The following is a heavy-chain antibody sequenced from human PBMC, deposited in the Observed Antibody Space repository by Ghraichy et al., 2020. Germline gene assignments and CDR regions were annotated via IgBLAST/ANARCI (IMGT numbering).Heavy chain of an antibody. J-gene: IGHJ4*02. CDR2: IWYDGRNK. V-gene: IGHV3-33*01. D-gene: IGHD2-2*01. Sequence: GGSLRLSCAASGFTFSSYGLHWVRQAPGKGLEWVALIWYDGRNKNYADSVKGRFTISRDNSKNTLSLHMDSLRAEDTAVYYCARGIVVFPPESYYFDYWGQGTLVTVSS. CDR1: GFTFSSYG. CDR3: ARGIVVFPPESYYFDY.